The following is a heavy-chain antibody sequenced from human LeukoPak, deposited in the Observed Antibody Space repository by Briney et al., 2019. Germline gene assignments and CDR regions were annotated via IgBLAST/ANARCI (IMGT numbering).Heavy chain of an antibody. CDR2: IKDSGSA. CDR3: GGGRLPHGPPLQN. V-gene: IGHV4-34*01. J-gene: IGHJ4*02. Sequence: SETLSLSCAVYGGSFSDYHRTWVRQSPGKGLDWMGEIKDSGSALYNPTLMNRITTSVDMSKNNSSLHLTSLTSADTTALYCGGGRLPHGPPLQNWGQGSLVTVSS. CDR1: GGSFSDYH. D-gene: IGHD6-25*01.